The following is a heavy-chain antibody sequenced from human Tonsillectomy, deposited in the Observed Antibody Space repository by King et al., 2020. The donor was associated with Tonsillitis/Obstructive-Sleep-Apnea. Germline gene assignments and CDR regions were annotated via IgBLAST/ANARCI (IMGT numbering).Heavy chain of an antibody. Sequence: VQLVQSGGGLVQPGGSLRLSCAASGFTFSSYAMSWVRQAPGKGLEWVSAISGSGGSTYYADSVKGRFTISRDNSKNTLYLQMNSLRAEDTAVYYCAKDRRVPYSSGWYFDYWGQGTLVTVSS. D-gene: IGHD6-19*01. CDR3: AKDRRVPYSSGWYFDY. J-gene: IGHJ4*02. CDR1: GFTFSSYA. CDR2: ISGSGGST. V-gene: IGHV3-23*04.